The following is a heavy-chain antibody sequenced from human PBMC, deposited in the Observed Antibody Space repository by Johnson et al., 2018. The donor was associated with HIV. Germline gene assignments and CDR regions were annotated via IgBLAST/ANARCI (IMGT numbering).Heavy chain of an antibody. Sequence: VQLVESGGGLVKPGGSLRLSCVASGLTVSSNYMSWVRQAPGGGLACVSVIYSGTNTYYADSVKGRFTISRDNSTNTLYLQMNTLRVEDMAGYYCARALRYSGSLWAFDIWGQGTMVTVSS. CDR3: ARALRYSGSLWAFDI. CDR2: IYSGTNT. D-gene: IGHD1-26*01. CDR1: GLTVSSNY. V-gene: IGHV3-66*02. J-gene: IGHJ3*02.